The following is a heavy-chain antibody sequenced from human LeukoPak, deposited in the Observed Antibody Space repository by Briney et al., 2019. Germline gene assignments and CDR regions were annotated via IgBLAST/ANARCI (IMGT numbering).Heavy chain of an antibody. CDR3: ARARDSSGYLGWFDP. V-gene: IGHV4-59*01. CDR1: GGSISSYY. CDR2: IYYSGST. J-gene: IGHJ5*02. D-gene: IGHD3-22*01. Sequence: PSETLSLTCTVSGGSISSYYWSWIRQPPGKGPEWIGYIYYSGSTNYNPSLKSRVTISVDTSKNQFSLKLSSVTAADTAVYYCARARDSSGYLGWFDPWGQGTLVTVSS.